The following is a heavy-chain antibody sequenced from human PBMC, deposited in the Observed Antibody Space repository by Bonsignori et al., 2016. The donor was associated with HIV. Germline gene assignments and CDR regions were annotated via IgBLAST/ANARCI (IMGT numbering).Heavy chain of an antibody. J-gene: IGHJ4*02. Sequence: SETLSLTCAVSGYSISSGYYWGWIRQPPGKGLEWIGSIYHSGSTYYNPSLKSRVTISVDTSKNQFSLKLSSVTAADTAVYYCARHGRRGGTSTRPLEIDYWGQGTLVTVSS. V-gene: IGHV4-38-2*01. D-gene: IGHD3-16*01. CDR3: ARHGRRGGTSTRPLEIDY. CDR2: IYHSGST. CDR1: GYSISSGYY.